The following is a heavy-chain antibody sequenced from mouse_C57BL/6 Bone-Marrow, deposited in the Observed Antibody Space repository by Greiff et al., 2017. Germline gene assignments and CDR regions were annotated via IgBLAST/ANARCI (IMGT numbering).Heavy chain of an antibody. V-gene: IGHV1-64*01. CDR2: IHPNSGST. J-gene: IGHJ4*01. CDR1: GYTFTSYW. CDR3: ARGGGVLCYATDY. D-gene: IGHD1-1*02. Sequence: QVQLQQPGAELIKPGASVKLSCKASGYTFTSYWMHWVKQRPGQGLEWIGMIHPNSGSTNYNEKFKSKATLTVDKSSSTAYMQLSSLTSEDSAVYDCARGGGVLCYATDYWGQGTSVTVSS.